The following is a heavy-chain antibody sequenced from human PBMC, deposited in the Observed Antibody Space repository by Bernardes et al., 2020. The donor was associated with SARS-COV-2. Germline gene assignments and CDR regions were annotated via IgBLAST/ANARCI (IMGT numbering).Heavy chain of an antibody. J-gene: IGHJ5*02. CDR3: ARKSGWFDP. D-gene: IGHD3-10*01. V-gene: IGHV3-48*01. Sequence: GSLRLSCASSGFTFRSYSINWFRQVPGKGLEWVSYIGSGSSIIYYADSVKGRFTISRDNAKNSLYLQMNSLRAEDTAVYYCARKSGWFDPWGQGTLVTVSS. CDR1: GFTFRSYS. CDR2: IGSGSSII.